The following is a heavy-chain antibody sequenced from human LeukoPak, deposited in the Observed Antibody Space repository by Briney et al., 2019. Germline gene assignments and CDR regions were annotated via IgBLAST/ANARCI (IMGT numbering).Heavy chain of an antibody. Sequence: GGSLRLSCAASGFTVSSNYMSWVRQAPGKGLEWVSVIYSGGSTYYADSVKGRFTISRDNSKNTLYLQMNSLRAEDTAVYYCARDMIEGPYFDYWGQGTLVTVSS. J-gene: IGHJ4*02. CDR1: GFTVSSNY. D-gene: IGHD3-22*01. V-gene: IGHV3-66*01. CDR2: IYSGGST. CDR3: ARDMIEGPYFDY.